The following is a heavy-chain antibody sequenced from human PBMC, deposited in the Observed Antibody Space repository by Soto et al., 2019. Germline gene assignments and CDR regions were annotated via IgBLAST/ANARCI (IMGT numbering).Heavy chain of an antibody. CDR3: AKERQQLSPISRSYGLDV. Sequence: PGGSLRLSCVASGFTFSSYGMNWVRQAPGKGLAWVSYISSGRPTIQYADSVKGRFTISRDNAKNSLYLQMNSLRREDTAVYFCAKERQQLSPISRSYGLDVWGRGTTVTVSS. V-gene: IGHV3-48*01. CDR1: GFTFSSYG. J-gene: IGHJ6*02. D-gene: IGHD1-1*01. CDR2: ISSGRPTI.